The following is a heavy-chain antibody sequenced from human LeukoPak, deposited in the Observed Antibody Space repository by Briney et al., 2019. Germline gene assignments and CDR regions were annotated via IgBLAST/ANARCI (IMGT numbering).Heavy chain of an antibody. CDR2: SKNKADSYTT. CDR1: GFIISDHY. D-gene: IGHD3-3*02. Sequence: PGGSLRLSCAASGFIISDHYMDWVRQAPGKGLEWISRSKNKADSYTTYYAASVKGRFTISRDDSKNSVYLQMNSLKAEDTAVYYCTRHFFSEWGQGTLVSVSS. J-gene: IGHJ4*02. V-gene: IGHV3-72*01. CDR3: TRHFFSE.